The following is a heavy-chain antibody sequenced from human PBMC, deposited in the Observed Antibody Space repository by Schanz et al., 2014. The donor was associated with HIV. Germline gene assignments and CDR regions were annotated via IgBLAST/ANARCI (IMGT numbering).Heavy chain of an antibody. V-gene: IGHV3-33*06. J-gene: IGHJ4*02. D-gene: IGHD3-22*01. CDR2: IWYDGTTK. CDR1: GFSFNSYG. CDR3: AKPEYDTSGNSQSHFDY. Sequence: QVHLVESGGGVVQPGRSLRLSCAASGFSFNSYGMHWVRQAPGKGLEWVAVIWYDGTTKYYGDSVKGRFTISRDNSKNTLYLQMNTLRAEDTAVYYCAKPEYDTSGNSQSHFDYWGQGTLVTVSS.